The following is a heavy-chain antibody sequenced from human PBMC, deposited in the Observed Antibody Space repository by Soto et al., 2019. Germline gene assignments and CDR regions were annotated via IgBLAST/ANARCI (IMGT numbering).Heavy chain of an antibody. CDR1: GFTFSSHW. CDR2: IKPDGSEK. J-gene: IGHJ3*02. V-gene: IGHV3-7*01. D-gene: IGHD3-9*01. Sequence: GGSLRLSCAASGFTFSSHWMSWVRQAPGKGLEWVANIKPDGSEKWYVDSVKGRFTISRDNAKNSLYLQMNSLRAEDTAVYYCARDADILTGSDAFDIWGQGTMVTVSS. CDR3: ARDADILTGSDAFDI.